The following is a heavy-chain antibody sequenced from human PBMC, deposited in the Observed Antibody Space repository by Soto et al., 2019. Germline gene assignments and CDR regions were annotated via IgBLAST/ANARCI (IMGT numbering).Heavy chain of an antibody. J-gene: IGHJ6*02. CDR3: AKDIGVVAGASGRYGMDV. CDR2: ISWNSGSI. Sequence: EVQLVESGGGLVQPGRSLRLSCAASGFTFDDYAMHWVRQAPGKGLEWVSGISWNSGSIGYADSVKGRFTISRDNAKNSLYLQMNSLSAEDTALYYCAKDIGVVAGASGRYGMDVWGQGPTVTASS. D-gene: IGHD6-19*01. V-gene: IGHV3-9*01. CDR1: GFTFDDYA.